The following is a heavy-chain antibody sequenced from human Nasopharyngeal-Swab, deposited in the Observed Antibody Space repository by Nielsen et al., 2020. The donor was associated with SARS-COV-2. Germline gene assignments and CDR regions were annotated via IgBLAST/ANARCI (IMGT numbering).Heavy chain of an antibody. V-gene: IGHV4-38-2*02. CDR2: IYHSGST. CDR1: GYSISSGYY. Sequence: GSLRLSCTVSGYSISSGYYWGWIRQPPGKGLEWIGSIYHSGSTYYNPSLKSRVTISVDTSKNRFSLKLSSVTAADTAVYYCARGHSSSSQYFDYWGQGTLVTVSS. J-gene: IGHJ4*02. CDR3: ARGHSSSSQYFDY. D-gene: IGHD6-6*01.